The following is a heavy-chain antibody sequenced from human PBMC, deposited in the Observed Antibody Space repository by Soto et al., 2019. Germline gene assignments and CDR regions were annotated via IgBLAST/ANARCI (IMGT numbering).Heavy chain of an antibody. D-gene: IGHD6-19*01. J-gene: IGHJ4*02. Sequence: GGSLRLSCAASGFTFSSYSMNWVRQAPGKGLEWVSSISSSSSYIYYADSVKGRFTISRDNAKNSLYLQMNSLRAEDTAVYYCAREHSSGWTYDHYFDYWGQGTLVTVSS. V-gene: IGHV3-21*01. CDR2: ISSSSSYI. CDR1: GFTFSSYS. CDR3: AREHSSGWTYDHYFDY.